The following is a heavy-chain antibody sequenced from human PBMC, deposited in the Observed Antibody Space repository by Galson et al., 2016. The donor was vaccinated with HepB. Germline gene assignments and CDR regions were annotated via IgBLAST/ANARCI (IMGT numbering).Heavy chain of an antibody. CDR3: VRNHSVVPTTAYNWFDP. J-gene: IGHJ5*02. CDR2: IDSSRTIT. D-gene: IGHD4-23*01. CDR1: GFTFGDYY. Sequence: SLRLSCAGSGFTFGDYYMSWVRQPPGKGLEYIAYIDSSRTITFYAESVKGRFTISRDNAKNTLYLQMNSLRAEDTAVYFCVRNHSVVPTTAYNWFDPWGRGTLVTVSS. V-gene: IGHV3-11*04.